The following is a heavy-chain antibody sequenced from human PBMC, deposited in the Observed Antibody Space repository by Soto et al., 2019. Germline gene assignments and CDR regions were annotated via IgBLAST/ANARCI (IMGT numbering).Heavy chain of an antibody. CDR3: AKDLKGSSSWYSYYYYMDV. Sequence: GWSLRLSCAASGVTFSSDAMSWVRQAPGNGLEWGSAIRGRGGSTYYADCVKGRFTISRDNSKNTLYLQMNSLRAEDTAVYYCAKDLKGSSSWYSYYYYMDVWGKGTTVTVSS. CDR2: IRGRGGST. CDR1: GVTFSSDA. D-gene: IGHD6-13*01. J-gene: IGHJ6*03. V-gene: IGHV3-23*01.